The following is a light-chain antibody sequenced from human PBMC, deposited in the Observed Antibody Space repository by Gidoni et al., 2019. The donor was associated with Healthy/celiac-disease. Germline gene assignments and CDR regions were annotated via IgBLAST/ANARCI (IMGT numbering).Light chain of an antibody. Sequence: DIVMTQSPDSLAVSRGERATINCKSSQTVLYSSKNKNYLAWYQQKPGQPPKLLIYWASTRESGVPDRFSGSGSGTDFTLTISSLQAEDVAVYYCQQYYTTPRTFGQGTKLEIK. CDR1: QTVLYSSKNKNY. V-gene: IGKV4-1*01. CDR2: WAS. CDR3: QQYYTTPRT. J-gene: IGKJ2*01.